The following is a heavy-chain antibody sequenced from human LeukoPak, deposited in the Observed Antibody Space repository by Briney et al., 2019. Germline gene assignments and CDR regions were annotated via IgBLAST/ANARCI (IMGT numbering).Heavy chain of an antibody. CDR2: INPNSGGT. CDR3: ARAYYSSSSCDS. D-gene: IGHD6-6*01. J-gene: IGHJ4*02. V-gene: IGHV1-2*05. Sequence: GASVTVSCKASGYTFTGHYMHWVRQAPGQGLEWMGRINPNSGGTKYGQKFQGRVTISRETSTNTAYRELSRLRADDTGVYYCARAYYSSSSCDSWGQGPLLTVSS. CDR1: GYTFTGHY.